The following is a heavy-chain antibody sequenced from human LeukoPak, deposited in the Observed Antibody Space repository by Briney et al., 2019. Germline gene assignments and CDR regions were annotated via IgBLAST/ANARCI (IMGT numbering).Heavy chain of an antibody. CDR3: ARNILFAFDI. J-gene: IGHJ3*02. V-gene: IGHV3-53*01. Sequence: QPGGSVRLSCRASGFIASSNYMSWVRQAPGKGLEWVSIIYNDGSTYYADSMKGRFTISKGNSKHTLYLQVNSLRAEDTAMYYCARNILFAFDIWGQGTMVTVSS. CDR2: IYNDGST. CDR1: GFIASSNY.